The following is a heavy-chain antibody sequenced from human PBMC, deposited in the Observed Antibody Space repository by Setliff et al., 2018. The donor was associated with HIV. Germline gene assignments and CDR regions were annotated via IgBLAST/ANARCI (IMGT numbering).Heavy chain of an antibody. CDR1: GGSISGYS. D-gene: IGHD2-8*01. CDR2: INHSGTS. J-gene: IGHJ3*02. CDR3: ARGLDIVLMVYAIPDAFDI. Sequence: SETLSLTCAVYGGSISGYSWNWIRQPPGKGREWIGEINHSGTSNYNTSLKGRVTISVDTSKNQFSLKLSSVTAADTAVYYCARGLDIVLMVYAIPDAFDIWGQGTMVT. V-gene: IGHV4-34*01.